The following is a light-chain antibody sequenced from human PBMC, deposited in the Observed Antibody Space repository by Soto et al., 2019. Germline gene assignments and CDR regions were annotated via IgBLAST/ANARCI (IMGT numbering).Light chain of an antibody. CDR3: QQYNDWPPIT. J-gene: IGKJ5*01. CDR2: GAS. CDR1: QSVSSY. Sequence: EIVLTQFPATLSLSPGERATLSSRASQSVSSYLAWYQQKPGQAPRLLIYGASSRATGIPDRFSGSGSGTDFTLTISRLEPEDFAVYYCQQYNDWPPITFGQGTRLEIK. V-gene: IGKV3-11*01.